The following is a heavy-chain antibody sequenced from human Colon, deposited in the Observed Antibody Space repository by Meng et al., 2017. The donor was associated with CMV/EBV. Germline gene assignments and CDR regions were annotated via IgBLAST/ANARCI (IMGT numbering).Heavy chain of an antibody. CDR3: LKLPPGY. Sequence: EVEVVEAGGGLIRPGVALRLSCVVSGFSSDDFWVDWVRQAPGKGPLWVSRIHSGGTSISYADSVKGRFTISGDNAKNTVYLQMNSLRDEDTAVYYCLKLPPGYWGQGTLVTVSS. CDR2: IHSGGTSI. V-gene: IGHV3-74*01. CDR1: GFSSDDFW. J-gene: IGHJ4*02. D-gene: IGHD1-1*01.